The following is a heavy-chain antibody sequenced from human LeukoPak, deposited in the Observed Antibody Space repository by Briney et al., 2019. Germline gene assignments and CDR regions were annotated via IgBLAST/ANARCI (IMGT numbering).Heavy chain of an antibody. J-gene: IGHJ5*02. D-gene: IGHD6-13*01. V-gene: IGHV3-23*01. CDR2: ISNTGDTT. CDR3: GKQFSSSWQFDP. Sequence: QPGGSLRLSCAASGFTFRSYTMSWVRQTPGKGLDWVSAISNTGDTTYYAASVKGRFTISSDNSRNTLYLQMSSLRVEDTALYYCGKQFSSSWQFDPRGQGTLVTVSS. CDR1: GFTFRSYT.